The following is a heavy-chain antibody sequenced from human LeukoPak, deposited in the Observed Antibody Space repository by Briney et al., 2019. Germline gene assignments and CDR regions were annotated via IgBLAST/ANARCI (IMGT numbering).Heavy chain of an antibody. J-gene: IGHJ5*02. D-gene: IGHD4-17*01. CDR3: AGDYGDLLTGIRFDT. Sequence: SETQSLTCTVSGGSISSGDYYWRWIRQPPGKGLEWIGYIYYSGSTYYNPSLKSRVTISIQTSKNQFSLKLTSVTAADTAVYYCAGDYGDLLTGIRFDTWGQGTLVTVSS. CDR2: IYYSGST. CDR1: GGSISSGDYY. V-gene: IGHV4-30-4*01.